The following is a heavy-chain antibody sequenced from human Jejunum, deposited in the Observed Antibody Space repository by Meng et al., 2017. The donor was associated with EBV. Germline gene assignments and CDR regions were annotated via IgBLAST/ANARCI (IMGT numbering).Heavy chain of an antibody. CDR2: VDPEDDET. J-gene: IGHJ4*02. V-gene: IGHV1-69-2*01. CDR1: GYTFTDYY. Sequence: EVTLLQSRTEVKKPGATVKISCKVSGYTFTDYYMHWVQQAPGKGLEWMGLVDPEDDETMYSEKFQGRLTITADTSTDTTYMELSSLRSEDTAVYYCATGHYNWKYPDYWGQGTLVTVSS. CDR3: ATGHYNWKYPDY. D-gene: IGHD1-7*01.